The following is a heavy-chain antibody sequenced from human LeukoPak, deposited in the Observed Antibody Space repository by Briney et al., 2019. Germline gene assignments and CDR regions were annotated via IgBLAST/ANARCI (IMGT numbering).Heavy chain of an antibody. J-gene: IGHJ4*02. D-gene: IGHD6-13*01. CDR3: ARDNQRYSSSWYAY. Sequence: ASVKVSCKASGYTFTCYGISWVRQAPGQGLEWMGWINPNSGGTNYAQKFQGRVTMTRDTSISTAYMELSRLRSDDTAVYYCARDNQRYSSSWYAYWGQGTLVTVSS. CDR1: GYTFTCYG. CDR2: INPNSGGT. V-gene: IGHV1-2*02.